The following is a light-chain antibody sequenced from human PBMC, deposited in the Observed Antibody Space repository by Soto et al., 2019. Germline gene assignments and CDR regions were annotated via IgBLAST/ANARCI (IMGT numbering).Light chain of an antibody. Sequence: QSALTQPASVSGSPGQSLTISFTGTSSDVGSYNLVSWYQLHPGKAPKFIIYECTKRPSGVSYRFSVSKSGNTASLTISGLQAEDEGDYYCCSYAGSSNYVIFGGGTKLTVL. V-gene: IGLV2-23*01. CDR3: CSYAGSSNYVI. J-gene: IGLJ2*01. CDR2: ECT. CDR1: SSDVGSYNL.